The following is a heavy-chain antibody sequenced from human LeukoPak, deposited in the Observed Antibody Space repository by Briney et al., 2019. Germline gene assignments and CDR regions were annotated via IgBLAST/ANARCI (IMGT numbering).Heavy chain of an antibody. CDR2: FDPEDGET. J-gene: IGHJ4*02. V-gene: IGHV1-24*01. CDR1: GYTLTELS. CDR3: KAGSSGYYYDHY. D-gene: IGHD3-22*01. Sequence: ASVKVSCKVSGYTLTELSMHWVRRAPGKGLEWMGGFDPEDGETIYAQKFQGRVTMTEDTSTDTAYMELSSLRSEDTAVYYCKAGSSGYYYDHYWGQGTLVTVSS.